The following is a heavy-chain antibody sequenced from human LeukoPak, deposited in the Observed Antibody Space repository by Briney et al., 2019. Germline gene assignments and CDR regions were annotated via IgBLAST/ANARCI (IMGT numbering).Heavy chain of an antibody. CDR2: VSGSGSTT. Sequence: PGGTLRLSCAASGFTFNTYGMNWVRQAPGKGLEWVSAVSGSGSTTYYACSVKGRFTVSRDNSKNTLYLQMNSLRVDDTAVYYCAKSLDYGGNRARLDFWGRGTLVTVSS. CDR3: AKSLDYGGNRARLDF. D-gene: IGHD4-23*01. V-gene: IGHV3-23*01. CDR1: GFTFNTYG. J-gene: IGHJ4*02.